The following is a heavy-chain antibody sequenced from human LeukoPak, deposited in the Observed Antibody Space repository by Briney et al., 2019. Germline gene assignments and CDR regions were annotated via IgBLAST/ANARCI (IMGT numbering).Heavy chain of an antibody. CDR2: ISGSGGST. V-gene: IGHV3-23*01. D-gene: IGHD5-18*01. J-gene: IGHJ4*02. CDR3: AKKSGRGYSYGRNCFDY. CDR1: GFTFSSYA. Sequence: PGGSLRLSCAASGFTFSSYAMSWVRQAPGKGLEWVSAISGSGGSTYYADSVKGRFTISRDNSKNTLYLQMNSLRAEDTAVYYCAKKSGRGYSYGRNCFDYWGQGTLVTVSS.